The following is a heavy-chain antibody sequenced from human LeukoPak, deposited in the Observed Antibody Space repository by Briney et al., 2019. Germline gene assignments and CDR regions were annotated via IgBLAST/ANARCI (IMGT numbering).Heavy chain of an antibody. J-gene: IGHJ6*02. D-gene: IGHD2-21*01. CDR2: ISSSGSTI. CDR1: VFTFSSYA. CDR3: ARVKGDLYYYYGMDV. V-gene: IGHV3-48*03. Sequence: SGGSLRLSCAASVFTFSSYAMNWVRQAPGKGLEWVSYISSSGSTIYYADSVKGRFTISRDNAKNSLYLQMNSLRAEDTAVYYCARVKGDLYYYYGMDVWGQGTTVTVSS.